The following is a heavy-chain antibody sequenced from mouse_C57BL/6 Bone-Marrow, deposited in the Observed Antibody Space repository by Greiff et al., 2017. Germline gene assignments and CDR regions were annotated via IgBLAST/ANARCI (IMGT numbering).Heavy chain of an antibody. CDR3: ARQVLIDRSARYAMDY. J-gene: IGHJ4*01. Sequence: EVQRVESGGGLVQPGGSLKLSCAASGFTFSDYYMYWVRQTPEKRLEWVAYISNGGGSTYYPDTVKGRFTISRDNAKNTLYLQMSRLNSEDTAMYYCARQVLIDRSARYAMDYWGQGTSVTVSS. CDR1: GFTFSDYY. V-gene: IGHV5-12*01. CDR2: ISNGGGST. D-gene: IGHD3-2*02.